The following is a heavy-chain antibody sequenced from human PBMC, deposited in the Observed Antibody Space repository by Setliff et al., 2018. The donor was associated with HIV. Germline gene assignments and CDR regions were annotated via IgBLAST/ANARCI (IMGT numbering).Heavy chain of an antibody. CDR1: GLIFSSYE. D-gene: IGHD1-26*01. CDR3: AKEAVSGTYFGSGFDY. J-gene: IGHJ4*02. CDR2: IGGHGSII. V-gene: IGHV3-48*03. Sequence: TGGSLRLSCAASGLIFSSYEMNWVRQAPGKGLEWISFIGGHGSIIHYADSVKGRFTISRDNSKNTLYLQMNSLRAEDTAVYYCAKEAVSGTYFGSGFDYWGQGTLVTVSS.